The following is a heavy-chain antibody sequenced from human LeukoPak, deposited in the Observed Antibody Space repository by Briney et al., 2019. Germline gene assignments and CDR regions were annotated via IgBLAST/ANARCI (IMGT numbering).Heavy chain of an antibody. D-gene: IGHD3-22*01. J-gene: IGHJ5*02. CDR1: GDSVSSNSAA. CDR2: TYYRSKWYN. V-gene: IGHV6-1*01. Sequence: SQTLSLTCAISGDSVSSNSAAWNWIRQSPSRGLEWLGRTYYRSKWYNDYAVSVKSRITINPDTSKNQFSLKLSSVTAADTAVYYCASFRYYYDSSGYSWFDPWGQGTLVTVSS. CDR3: ASFRYYYDSSGYSWFDP.